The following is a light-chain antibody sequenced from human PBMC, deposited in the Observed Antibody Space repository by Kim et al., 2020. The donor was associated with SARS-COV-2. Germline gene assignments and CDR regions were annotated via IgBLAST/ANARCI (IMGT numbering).Light chain of an antibody. J-gene: IGLJ3*02. Sequence: QSVLTQPPSVSAAPGQRVTIPCSGGTSNIRNNLVSWYQHLPGTAPKVLIYKDNKRPSGVPGRFSASKSGTSATLAITGLQTGDEGDYYCGTWDDRLDAGVFGGGTQLTVL. CDR1: TSNIRNNL. CDR3: GTWDDRLDAGV. CDR2: KDN. V-gene: IGLV1-51*01.